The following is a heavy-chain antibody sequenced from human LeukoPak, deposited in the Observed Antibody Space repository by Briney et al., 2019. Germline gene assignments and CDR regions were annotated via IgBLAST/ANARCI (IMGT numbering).Heavy chain of an antibody. D-gene: IGHD3-10*01. J-gene: IGHJ4*02. CDR3: ARGRLLWFGELFFDY. CDR2: INHSGST. V-gene: IGHV4-34*01. Sequence: SETRSLTCAVYGGSVSGDYWSWIRQPPGKGLEWIGEINHSGSTNYNPSLKSRVTISVDTSKNQFSLKLSSVTAADTAVYYCARGRLLWFGELFFDYWGQGTLVTVSS. CDR1: GGSVSGDY.